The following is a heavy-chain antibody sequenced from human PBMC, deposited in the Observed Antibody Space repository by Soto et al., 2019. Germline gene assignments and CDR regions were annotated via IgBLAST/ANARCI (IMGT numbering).Heavy chain of an antibody. V-gene: IGHV2-70*11. J-gene: IGHJ6*02. Sequence: SGPTLVNPTQTLTLTCTFSGFSLSTSGMCVSWIRQPPGKALEWLARIDWDDDKYYSTSLKTRLTISKDTSKNQVVLTMTNMDPVDTATYYCARESRGITIFGVGNHYYYYGMDVWGQGTTVTVSS. CDR2: IDWDDDK. D-gene: IGHD3-3*01. CDR3: ARESRGITIFGVGNHYYYYGMDV. CDR1: GFSLSTSGMC.